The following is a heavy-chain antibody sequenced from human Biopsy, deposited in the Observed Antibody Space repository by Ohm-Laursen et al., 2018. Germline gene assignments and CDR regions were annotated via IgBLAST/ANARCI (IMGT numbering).Heavy chain of an antibody. CDR2: IYYSGGT. CDR3: ARVEAGSYDALDI. J-gene: IGHJ3*02. CDR1: GGSMTGYE. D-gene: IGHD1-26*01. Sequence: TLSLTCSVSGGSMTGYEWSWIRLAPGKGLEWIGYIYYSGGTKYNPSLASRVTFSVDMSKSQSSLKLNSVTAADTAVYYCARVEAGSYDALDIWGQGALVAVSA. V-gene: IGHV4-59*01.